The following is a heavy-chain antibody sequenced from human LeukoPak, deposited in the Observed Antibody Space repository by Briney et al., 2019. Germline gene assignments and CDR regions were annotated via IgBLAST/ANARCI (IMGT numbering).Heavy chain of an antibody. Sequence: GGSLRLSCAASGFTFSSYAMSWVRQAPGKGLEWVSGISGSGDSDSTYYADSVKGRFTISRDNSRNTLYLQMSSLRAEDTALYYCAKSYNYASGYYWNFFDSWGQGALVTVSS. D-gene: IGHD3-10*01. V-gene: IGHV3-23*01. CDR1: GFTFSSYA. CDR2: ISGSGDSDST. J-gene: IGHJ4*02. CDR3: AKSYNYASGYYWNFFDS.